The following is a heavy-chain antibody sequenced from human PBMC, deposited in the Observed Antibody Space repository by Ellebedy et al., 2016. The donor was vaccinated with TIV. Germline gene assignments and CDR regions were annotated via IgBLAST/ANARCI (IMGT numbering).Heavy chain of an antibody. CDR1: GFTFSSYG. D-gene: IGHD6-19*01. CDR2: ISYDGSNK. Sequence: GGSLRLXXAASGFTFSSYGMHWVRQAPGKGLEWVAVISYDGSNKYYADSVKGRFTISRDNSKNTLYLQMNSLRAEDTAVYYCAKDLSVIAVAGFDYWGQGTLVTVSS. V-gene: IGHV3-30*18. J-gene: IGHJ4*02. CDR3: AKDLSVIAVAGFDY.